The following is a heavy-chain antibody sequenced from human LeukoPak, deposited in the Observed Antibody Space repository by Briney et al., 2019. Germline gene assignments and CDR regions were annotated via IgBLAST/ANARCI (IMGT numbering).Heavy chain of an antibody. J-gene: IGHJ4*02. V-gene: IGHV4-34*01. CDR2: INHSGST. CDR1: GGSFSGYY. CDR3: ARGHGYCSGGSCYSSFFDY. Sequence: SETLSLTCAVYGGSFSGYYWSWIRQPPGKELEWIGEINHSGSTNYNPSLKSRVTISVDTSKNQFSLKLSSVTAADTAVYYCARGHGYCSGGSCYSSFFDYWGQGTLVTVSS. D-gene: IGHD2-15*01.